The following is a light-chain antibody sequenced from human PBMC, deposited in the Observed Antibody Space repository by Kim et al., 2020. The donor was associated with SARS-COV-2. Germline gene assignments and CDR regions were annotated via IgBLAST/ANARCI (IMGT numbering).Light chain of an antibody. Sequence: SYELTQPSSVSVSPGQTARITCSGDVLAKKYARWFQQKPGQAPVLVIYKDSERPSGIPERFSGSSSGTTVTLTISGAQVEDEADYYCYSADDNNYVFGTG. V-gene: IGLV3-27*01. CDR1: VLAKKY. J-gene: IGLJ1*01. CDR2: KDS. CDR3: YSADDNNYV.